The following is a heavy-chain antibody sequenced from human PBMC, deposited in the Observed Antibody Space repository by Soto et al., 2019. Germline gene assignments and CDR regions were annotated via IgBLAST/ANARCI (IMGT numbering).Heavy chain of an antibody. V-gene: IGHV1-46*01. CDR2: INPNGGST. CDR1: ADTFTSYY. J-gene: IGHJ6*02. CDR3: ARVGGYCSASSCHFHYYYGLDV. D-gene: IGHD2-15*01. Sequence: GASVKVSCKAPADTFTSYYIHWVRQAPGHGLEWMGIINPNGGSTRFAQTFQGRITMTTDTSTSTVYMELRSLRSDDTAVYYCARVGGYCSASSCHFHYYYGLDVWGQGTTVTVSS.